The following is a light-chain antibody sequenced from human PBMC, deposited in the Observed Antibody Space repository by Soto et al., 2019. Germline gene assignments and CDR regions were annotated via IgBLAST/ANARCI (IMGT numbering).Light chain of an antibody. CDR2: KAS. CDR3: QQYNDNST. Sequence: DIQMTQSPSTLSASVGDRVTITCRASQSISSWLAWYQQKPGTAPKLLIYKASTLQTGVPSRFSGSGSGTEFTLTISSLQPDDFATYYCQQYNDNSTFGQGTKV. V-gene: IGKV1-5*03. J-gene: IGKJ1*01. CDR1: QSISSW.